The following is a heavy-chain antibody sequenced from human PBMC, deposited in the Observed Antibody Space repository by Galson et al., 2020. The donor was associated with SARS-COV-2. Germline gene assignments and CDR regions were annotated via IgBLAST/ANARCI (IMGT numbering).Heavy chain of an antibody. D-gene: IGHD5-18*01. J-gene: IGHJ5*02. Sequence: SETLSLTCIVSGGSVACRSYFWGWIHQPPGKGLEWIGSSHYSGKVSYTPSLKSRVTISVDTSKNQFSLRLNSVTAADTAVYYCARQSIAIELWLEGGDWFDPWGQGTLVTVSS. CDR2: SHYSGKV. CDR3: ARQSIAIELWLEGGDWFDP. V-gene: IGHV4-39*01. CDR1: GGSVACRSYF.